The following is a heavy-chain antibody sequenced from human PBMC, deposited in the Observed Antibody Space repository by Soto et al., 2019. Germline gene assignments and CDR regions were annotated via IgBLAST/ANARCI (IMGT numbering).Heavy chain of an antibody. Sequence: QVQLVQSGAEVKKPGASVKVSCKASGYTFTSYGISWVRQAPRQGLEWMGWISAYNGNTNYAQKLQGRVTMTTDTSTSTAYMELRSLRSDDTAVYYCARDISKGDSSGYYYGARIDYWGQGTLVTVSS. CDR2: ISAYNGNT. D-gene: IGHD3-22*01. CDR1: GYTFTSYG. CDR3: ARDISKGDSSGYYYGARIDY. V-gene: IGHV1-18*01. J-gene: IGHJ4*02.